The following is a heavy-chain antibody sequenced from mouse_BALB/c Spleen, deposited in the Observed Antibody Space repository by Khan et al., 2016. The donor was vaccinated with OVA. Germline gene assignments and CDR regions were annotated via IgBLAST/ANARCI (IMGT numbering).Heavy chain of an antibody. V-gene: IGHV2-6-7*01. D-gene: IGHD1-2*01. CDR1: GFSLTGYG. J-gene: IGHJ3*01. CDR3: AIELRLGGFAY. Sequence: VQLMESGPGLVAPSQSLSITCTVSGFSLTGYGVNWVRQPPGQGLEWLGMIWGDGITDYNSALKSRLSISKDNPKSQVFLQMNSQHTEDTARCYGAIELRLGGFAYWGQGTLVTVSA. CDR2: IWGDGIT.